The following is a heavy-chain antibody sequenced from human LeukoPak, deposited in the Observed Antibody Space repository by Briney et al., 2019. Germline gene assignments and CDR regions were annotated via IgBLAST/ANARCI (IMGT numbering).Heavy chain of an antibody. Sequence: PSETLSLTCTVSGVSISSSSYYWGWIRQPPGKGLEWIGSIYYSGSTYYNPSLKSRVTISVDTSKNQFSLKLSSVTAADTAVYYCARGTTVTRDFDYWGQGTLVTVSS. D-gene: IGHD4-11*01. CDR3: ARGTTVTRDFDY. CDR2: IYYSGST. J-gene: IGHJ4*02. V-gene: IGHV4-39*01. CDR1: GVSISSSSYY.